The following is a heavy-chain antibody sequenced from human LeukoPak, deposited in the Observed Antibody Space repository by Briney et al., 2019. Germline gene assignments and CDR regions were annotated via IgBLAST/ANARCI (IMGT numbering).Heavy chain of an antibody. D-gene: IGHD5-18*01. Sequence: PGVSLRLSCAASGFTFSSYAMDWVRQAPGKGLEWVSVISGSGGSTHYADSVKGRFTISRDNSKNTLYLQMNSLRAEDTAVYYCATTIGGYNYGPSFDYWGQGTLVTVYS. CDR2: ISGSGGST. J-gene: IGHJ4*02. CDR3: ATTIGGYNYGPSFDY. CDR1: GFTFSSYA. V-gene: IGHV3-23*01.